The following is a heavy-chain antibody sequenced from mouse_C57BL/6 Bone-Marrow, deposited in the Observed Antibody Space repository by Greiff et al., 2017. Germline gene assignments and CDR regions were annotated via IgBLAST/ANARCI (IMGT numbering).Heavy chain of an antibody. J-gene: IGHJ2*01. Sequence: VQLQQSGPGLVKPSQSLSLTCSVSGYSITSCYYWNWIRQFPGNKLEWMGYISYDGSNNYNPSLKNRISITRDTSKNQFFLKLNSVTTEDTATYYCARARTGHFDYWGQGTTLTVSS. CDR2: ISYDGSN. CDR3: ARARTGHFDY. V-gene: IGHV3-6*01. CDR1: GYSITSCYY. D-gene: IGHD4-1*01.